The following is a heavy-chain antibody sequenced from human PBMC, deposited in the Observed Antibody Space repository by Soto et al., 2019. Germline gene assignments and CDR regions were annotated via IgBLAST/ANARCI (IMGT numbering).Heavy chain of an antibody. CDR2: ISSSGSTI. D-gene: IGHD3-3*01. V-gene: IGHV3-11*01. CDR1: GFTFSDYY. J-gene: IGHJ6*03. CDR3: ARNLNDFWSGSNYYMDV. Sequence: SLRLSCAATGFTFSDYYLSWIRQAPVNGLEWVSYISSSGSTIYYADSVKGRFTISRDNAKNSLYLQMNSLRAEDTAVYYCARNLNDFWSGSNYYMDVWGKGTTVTVSS.